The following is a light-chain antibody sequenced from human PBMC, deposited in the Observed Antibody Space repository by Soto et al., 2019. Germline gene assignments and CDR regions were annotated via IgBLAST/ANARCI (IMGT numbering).Light chain of an antibody. J-gene: IGKJ1*01. CDR2: GAS. CDR1: QSVSSNF. Sequence: EIVLTQSPGTPSVSAGERVTLSCRASQSVSSNFLAWYQQKPGQAPRLLMYGASNRAAGIPDRFSGSGSGTDFTLTISRLETEDFAVYDCHQYSSSTRTFCQGTKVDIK. V-gene: IGKV3-20*01. CDR3: HQYSSSTRT.